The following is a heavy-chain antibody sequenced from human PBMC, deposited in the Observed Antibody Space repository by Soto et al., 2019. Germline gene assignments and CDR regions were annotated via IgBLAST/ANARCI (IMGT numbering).Heavy chain of an antibody. CDR2: INAGNGNT. CDR1: GYTFTSYA. V-gene: IGHV1-3*01. D-gene: IGHD2-15*01. CDR3: ARVAATIYYYGMDV. J-gene: IGHJ6*02. Sequence: SCKASGYTFTSYAMHWVRQAPGQRLEWMGWINAGNGNTKYSQKFQGRVTITRDTSASTAYMELSSLRSEDTAVYYCARVAATIYYYGMDVWGQGTTVTVSS.